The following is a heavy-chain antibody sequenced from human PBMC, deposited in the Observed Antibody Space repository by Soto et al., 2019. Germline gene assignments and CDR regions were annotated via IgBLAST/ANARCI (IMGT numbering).Heavy chain of an antibody. CDR1: GGSISSSSYY. D-gene: IGHD3-22*01. Sequence: QLQLQESGPGLVKPSETLSLTCTVSGGSISSSSYYWGWIRQPPGKGLEWIGSIYYSGSTYYNPSLKSRVTISVDTSKNQFSLKLSSVTAADTAVYYCARSYDSSGYYQTSYYFDYWGQGTLVTVSS. V-gene: IGHV4-39*01. CDR2: IYYSGST. CDR3: ARSYDSSGYYQTSYYFDY. J-gene: IGHJ4*02.